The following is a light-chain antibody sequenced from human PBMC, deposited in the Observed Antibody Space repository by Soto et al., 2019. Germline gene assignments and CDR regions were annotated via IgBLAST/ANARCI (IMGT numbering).Light chain of an antibody. CDR3: GTWDSFLRAAV. J-gene: IGLJ2*01. V-gene: IGLV1-51*02. CDR1: SSNIGENY. Sequence: QAVVTQPPSVSAAPGQMVTISCSGSSSNIGENYVSWYQQLPGTAPKLLIYENDKRPSGIPDRFSASKSGTSATLGITGLQTGDEADYYCGTWDSFLRAAVFGGGTKLTVL. CDR2: END.